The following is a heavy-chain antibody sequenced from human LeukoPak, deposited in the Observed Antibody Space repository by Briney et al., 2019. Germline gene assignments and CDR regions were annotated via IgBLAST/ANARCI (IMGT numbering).Heavy chain of an antibody. CDR3: ARSILFMSADAFDI. D-gene: IGHD3-10*02. CDR2: ISYDGSNK. CDR1: GFTFSYYT. J-gene: IGHJ3*02. Sequence: PGRSLRLSCAASGFTFSYYTMHWVRQAPGKGLEWVAFISYDGSNKDYADSVKGRFTISRDKSKKTLYLQMNTLRAEDTAVYYCARSILFMSADAFDIWGQGTMVTVSS. V-gene: IGHV3-30-3*01.